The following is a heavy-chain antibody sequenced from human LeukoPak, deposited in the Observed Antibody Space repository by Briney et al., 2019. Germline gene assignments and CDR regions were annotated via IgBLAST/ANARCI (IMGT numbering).Heavy chain of an antibody. Sequence: GGSLRFSCAASGFTFRSYSMNWVRQAPGKGLEWVGRIKSKTDGGTADYAAPVKGRFTISRDDSKNTLYLQMTSLKTEDTAVYYCTTTYLVVTASDYWGQGTLVTVSS. CDR2: IKSKTDGGTA. CDR3: TTTYLVVTASDY. V-gene: IGHV3-15*01. CDR1: GFTFRSYS. J-gene: IGHJ4*02. D-gene: IGHD2-21*02.